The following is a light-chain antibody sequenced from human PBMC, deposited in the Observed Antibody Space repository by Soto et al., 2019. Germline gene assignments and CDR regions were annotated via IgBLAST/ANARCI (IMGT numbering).Light chain of an antibody. CDR3: QQFNNYPLT. V-gene: IGKV1-5*03. J-gene: IGKJ1*01. Sequence: DIQMTQSPSTLSASVGDRVTITCRASQSISSWLAWYQQKPGKAPKLLIYKASSLESGVPSRFSGSGSGTEFTLTFSSLQPDDFATYYCQQFNNYPLTFGQGTRVEIK. CDR2: KAS. CDR1: QSISSW.